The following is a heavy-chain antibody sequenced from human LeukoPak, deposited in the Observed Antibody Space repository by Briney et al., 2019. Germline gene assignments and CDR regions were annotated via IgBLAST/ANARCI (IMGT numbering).Heavy chain of an antibody. CDR2: VKQDGNER. D-gene: IGHD6-6*01. CDR3: TTIAARPGGY. J-gene: IGHJ4*02. Sequence: RGSLRLSCVTSGFTFSNNWMSWVRQAPGKGLEWVANVKQDGNERYYVDSVKGRFTISRDNAKNSLYLQMNSLRAEDTAVYYCTTIAARPGGYWGQGTLVTVSS. CDR1: GFTFSNNW. V-gene: IGHV3-7*03.